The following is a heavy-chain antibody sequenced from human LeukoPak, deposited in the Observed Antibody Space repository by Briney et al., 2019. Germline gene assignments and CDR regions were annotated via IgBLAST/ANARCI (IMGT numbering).Heavy chain of an antibody. CDR1: GFTFSSYE. CDR3: ARVGSSSFSRGWFDP. Sequence: PGGSLRLSCAASGFTFSSYEMNWVRQAPGKGLEWVSYISSSGSTIYYADSVKGRFTISRDNAKNSLYLQMNSLRAEDTAVYYCARVGSSSFSRGWFDPWGQGTLVAVPS. J-gene: IGHJ5*02. V-gene: IGHV3-48*03. CDR2: ISSSGSTI. D-gene: IGHD6-6*01.